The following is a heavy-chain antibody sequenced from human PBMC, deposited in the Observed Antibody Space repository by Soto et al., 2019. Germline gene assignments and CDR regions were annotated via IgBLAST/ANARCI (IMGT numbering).Heavy chain of an antibody. D-gene: IGHD2-2*01. J-gene: IGHJ6*02. Sequence: ASVKVSCKASGFTFSNYGLNWVRQAPGQGLEWMGWVSANNGHTNYAQNLQGRVSMTTVTSTSTAYMELRGLTFDDTAVYYCAREGVPAALYYYYYGMDVWGQGTTVTVSS. CDR2: VSANNGHT. V-gene: IGHV1-18*01. CDR1: GFTFSNYG. CDR3: AREGVPAALYYYYYGMDV.